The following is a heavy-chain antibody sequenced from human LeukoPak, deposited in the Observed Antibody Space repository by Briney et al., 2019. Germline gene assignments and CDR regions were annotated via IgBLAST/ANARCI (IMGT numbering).Heavy chain of an antibody. Sequence: PSETLSLTCTVSGGSISSYYWSWIRQPPGKGLEWIGEINHSGSTNYNPSLKSRVTISVDTSKNQFSLKLSSVTAADTAVYYCARGRGAARLHYYYYMDVWGKGTTVTVSS. CDR2: INHSGST. V-gene: IGHV4-34*01. D-gene: IGHD6-6*01. J-gene: IGHJ6*03. CDR3: ARGRGAARLHYYYYMDV. CDR1: GGSISSYY.